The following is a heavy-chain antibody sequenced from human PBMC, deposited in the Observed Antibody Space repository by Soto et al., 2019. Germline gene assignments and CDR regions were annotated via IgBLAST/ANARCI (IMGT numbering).Heavy chain of an antibody. V-gene: IGHV2-5*02. Sequence: SGPTLVNPTQTLTLTCTFSGFSLSTNGVGVGWIRQRPGKALEWLALIYWDDDKRYSPSLKSRLTITKDTSKNQVVLTMTNMDPVDTATYYCAHRYSGYDFRSNYYYYGMDVWGQGTTVTVSS. CDR2: IYWDDDK. CDR3: AHRYSGYDFRSNYYYYGMDV. CDR1: GFSLSTNGVG. D-gene: IGHD5-12*01. J-gene: IGHJ6*02.